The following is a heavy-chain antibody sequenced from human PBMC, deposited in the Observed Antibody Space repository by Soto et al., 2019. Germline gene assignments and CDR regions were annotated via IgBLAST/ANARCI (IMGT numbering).Heavy chain of an antibody. J-gene: IGHJ5*02. CDR3: ARTEIVVVVAAAKRGSNWFDP. CDR1: GYTFTSYA. V-gene: IGHV1-3*01. Sequence: QVQLVQSGAEVKKPGASVKVSCKASGYTFTSYAMHWVRQAPGQRLEWMGWINAGNGNTKYSQKFQGRVTITRDTAASTAYMELSSLRSEDTAVYYCARTEIVVVVAAAKRGSNWFDPWGQGTLVTVSS. CDR2: INAGNGNT. D-gene: IGHD2-15*01.